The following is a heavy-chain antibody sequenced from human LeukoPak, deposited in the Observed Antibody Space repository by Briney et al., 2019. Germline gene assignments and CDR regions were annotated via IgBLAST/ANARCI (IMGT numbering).Heavy chain of an antibody. CDR1: GYTLTDLS. J-gene: IGHJ3*02. Sequence: GASVQVSCKVSGYTLTDLSMHWVRQAPGKGLEWMGGFDPEDGETIYAQKFQGRVTMTEDTSTDTAYMELSSLRSEDTAVYYCAIGSGSYWSVAFDIWGQGTMVTVSS. CDR2: FDPEDGET. D-gene: IGHD3-10*01. CDR3: AIGSGSYWSVAFDI. V-gene: IGHV1-24*01.